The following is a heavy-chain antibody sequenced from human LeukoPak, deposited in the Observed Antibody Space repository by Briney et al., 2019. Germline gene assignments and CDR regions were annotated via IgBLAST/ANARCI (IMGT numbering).Heavy chain of an antibody. J-gene: IGHJ4*02. CDR1: GGSFSGYY. CDR3: ARGRRIYCSSTSCYHRAYFDY. V-gene: IGHV4-34*01. CDR2: IKHSGST. Sequence: PSETLSLTCAVYGGSFSGYYWSWIRQPPGKGLEWIGEIKHSGSTNYNPSLKSRVTISVDTSKNQFSLKLSSVTAADTAVYYCARGRRIYCSSTSCYHRAYFDYWGQGTLVTVSS. D-gene: IGHD2-2*01.